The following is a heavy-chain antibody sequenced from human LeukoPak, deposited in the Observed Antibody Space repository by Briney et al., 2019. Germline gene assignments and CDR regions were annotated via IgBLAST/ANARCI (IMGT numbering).Heavy chain of an antibody. CDR1: GYTFTSYG. D-gene: IGHD2-15*01. CDR3: ARVPIIVVVVAATQGWFDP. V-gene: IGHV1-18*01. CDR2: ISAYNGNT. J-gene: IGHJ5*02. Sequence: ASVKVSCKASGYTFTSYGISWVRQAPGQGLEWMGWISAYNGNTNYAQKLQGRVTMTTDTSTSTAYMELRSLRSDDTAVYYCARVPIIVVVVAATQGWFDPWGQGTLVTVSS.